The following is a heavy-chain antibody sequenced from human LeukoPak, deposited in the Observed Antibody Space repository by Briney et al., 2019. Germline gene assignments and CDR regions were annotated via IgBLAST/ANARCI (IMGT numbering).Heavy chain of an antibody. D-gene: IGHD6-6*01. CDR1: GGSFSGYY. J-gene: IGHJ2*01. Sequence: PETLSLTCAVYGGSFSGYYWSWIRQPPGKGLEWIGEINHSGSTNYNPSLKSRVTISVDTSKNQFSLKLSSVTAADTAVYYCARVVGYFDLWGRGTLVTVSS. CDR3: ARVVGYFDL. CDR2: INHSGST. V-gene: IGHV4-34*01.